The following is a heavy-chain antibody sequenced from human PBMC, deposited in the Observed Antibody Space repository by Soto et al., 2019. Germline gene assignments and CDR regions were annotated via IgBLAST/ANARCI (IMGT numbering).Heavy chain of an antibody. CDR3: AGGDLSWFDP. J-gene: IGHJ5*02. Sequence: RASLKVSCKASGFTFTISAVQWVRQARGQRLEWIGWIVVGSGNTNYAQKFQERVTITRDMSTSTAYMGLSSLRSEDTAVYYCAGGDLSWFDPWGQGTLVTVSS. D-gene: IGHD3-16*02. CDR1: GFTFTISA. V-gene: IGHV1-58*01. CDR2: IVVGSGNT.